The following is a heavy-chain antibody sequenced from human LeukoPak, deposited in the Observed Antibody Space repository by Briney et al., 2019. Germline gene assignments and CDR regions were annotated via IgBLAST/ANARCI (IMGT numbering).Heavy chain of an antibody. V-gene: IGHV4-39*01. J-gene: IGHJ4*02. CDR1: GGSISSSSYY. CDR2: IYYSGST. CDR3: AGSGINGDYGY. D-gene: IGHD4-17*01. Sequence: KTSETLSLTCTASGGSISSSSYYWGWIRQPPGKGLEWIGSIYYSGSTYYNPSLKSRVTISVDTSKNQFSLKLSSVTAADTAVYYCAGSGINGDYGYWGQGTLVTVSS.